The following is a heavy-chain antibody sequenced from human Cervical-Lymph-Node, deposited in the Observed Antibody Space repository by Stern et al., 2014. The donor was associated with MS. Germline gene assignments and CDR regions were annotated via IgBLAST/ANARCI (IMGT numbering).Heavy chain of an antibody. CDR3: AVWLSSFDY. V-gene: IGHV4-39*01. CDR1: GGSISSSSYY. J-gene: IGHJ4*02. Sequence: QLQLQESGPGLVKPSETLSLTCTVSGGSISSSSYYWGWIRQPPGKGLEWIGSIYYSGSTYYNPSPKRRFTISVDTSKNRFSLKLSSGTAADTAVYYCAVWLSSFDYWGQGTLVTVSS. D-gene: IGHD6-19*01. CDR2: IYYSGST.